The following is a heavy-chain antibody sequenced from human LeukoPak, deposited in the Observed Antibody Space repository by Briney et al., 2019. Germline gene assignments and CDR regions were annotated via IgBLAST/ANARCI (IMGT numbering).Heavy chain of an antibody. V-gene: IGHV4-59*08. CDR1: GGSISGFY. CDR3: ARAMYSSGWYFDY. Sequence: SETLSLTCTVSGGSISGFYWSWIRQPPGKELQWIGSIFYSGSTNYNPSLKSRVTISVDTSKNQFSLKLSSVTAADTAVYYCARAMYSSGWYFDYWGQGTLVTVSS. J-gene: IGHJ4*02. CDR2: IFYSGST. D-gene: IGHD6-19*01.